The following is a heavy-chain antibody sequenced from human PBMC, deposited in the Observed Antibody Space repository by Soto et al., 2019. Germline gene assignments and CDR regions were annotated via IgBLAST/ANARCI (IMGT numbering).Heavy chain of an antibody. D-gene: IGHD2-15*01. Sequence: PGGSLRLSCAASGFTFNSYSMNWVRQAPGKGLEWVSSMSRSSRYIYYADSVKGRFTISRDNAKNSVYLQMNSLRAEDTAVYYCARDGGVAATLANYFDYCRQGTPV. J-gene: IGHJ4*02. CDR3: ARDGGVAATLANYFDY. CDR2: MSRSSRYI. CDR1: GFTFNSYS. V-gene: IGHV3-21*01.